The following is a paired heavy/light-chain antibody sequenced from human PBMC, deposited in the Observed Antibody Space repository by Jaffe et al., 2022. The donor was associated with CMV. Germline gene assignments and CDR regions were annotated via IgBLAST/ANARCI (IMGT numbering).Light chain of an antibody. J-gene: IGKJ4*02. CDR3: QKYNSAPLG. CDR1: QGISNY. CDR2: AAS. V-gene: IGKV1-27*01. Sequence: DIQMTQSPSSLSASVGDRVTITCRASQGISNYLAWYQQKPGKVPKLLIYAASTLQSGVPSRFSGSGSGTDFTLTISSLQPEDVATYYCQKYNSAPLGFGGGTKVEIK.
Heavy chain of an antibody. CDR1: GFTFSNAW. D-gene: IGHD3-22*01. CDR3: TTGYYYDSSGYYLDLYYYYYYGMDV. CDR2: IKSKTDGGTT. Sequence: EVQLVESGGGLVKPGGSLRLSCAASGFTFSNAWMSWVRQAPGKGLEWVGRIKSKTDGGTTDYAAPVKGRFTISRDDSKNTLYLQMNSLKTEDTAVYYCTTGYYYDSSGYYLDLYYYYYYGMDVWGQGTTVTVSS. J-gene: IGHJ6*02. V-gene: IGHV3-15*01.